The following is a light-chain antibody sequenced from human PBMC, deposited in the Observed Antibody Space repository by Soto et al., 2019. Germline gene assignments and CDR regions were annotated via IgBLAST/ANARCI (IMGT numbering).Light chain of an antibody. Sequence: NQTSQSPSCLSAPVRDRVNITCRASQSISRHLNWYQQKPGKAPKLLINIASSLQSGVPSRFSGSGSGTDFTLTISNVQPEDCATYYCQQTYSTPHPFVQGTRLEIK. J-gene: IGKJ5*01. CDR3: QQTYSTPHP. V-gene: IGKV1-39*01. CDR2: IAS. CDR1: QSISRH.